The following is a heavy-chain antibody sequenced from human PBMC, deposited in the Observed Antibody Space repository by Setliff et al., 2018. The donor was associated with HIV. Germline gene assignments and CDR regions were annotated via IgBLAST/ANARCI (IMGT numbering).Heavy chain of an antibody. Sequence: SETLSLTCTVSGGSISSYYWSWIRQPPGKGLEWIGYIYYSGSTNYNPSLKSRVTISVDTSKNQFSLKLTSVTAADTAVYYCARIFGDQGYYYGMDVWGQGTTVTVSS. CDR1: GGSISSYY. CDR3: ARIFGDQGYYYGMDV. V-gene: IGHV4-59*12. J-gene: IGHJ6*02. CDR2: IYYSGST. D-gene: IGHD3-3*01.